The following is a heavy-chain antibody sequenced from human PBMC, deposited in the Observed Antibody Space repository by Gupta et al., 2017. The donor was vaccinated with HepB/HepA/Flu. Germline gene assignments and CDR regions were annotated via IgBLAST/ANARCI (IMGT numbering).Heavy chain of an antibody. CDR2: MSGGGRSR. CDR1: GFPFTAYG. J-gene: IGHJ5*02. V-gene: IGHV3-23*01. CDR3: AKVYGVAEWLLLGDWVDP. Sequence: EVQLLESGGGLVQPGGSLRLSCAASGFPFTAYGMTWVRQAPGKGLGWVSSMSGGGRSRPYADSVKGRFTISRDTSKNTVYLQMTSLRAEDTAVYDGAKVYGVAEWLLLGDWVDPWGQGALVTGSS. D-gene: IGHD3-3*01.